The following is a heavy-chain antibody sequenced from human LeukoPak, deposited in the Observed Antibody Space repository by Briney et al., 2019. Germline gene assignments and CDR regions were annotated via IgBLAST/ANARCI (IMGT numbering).Heavy chain of an antibody. CDR1: GYTLTELS. J-gene: IGHJ5*02. Sequence: WASVKVSCKVSGYTLTELSMHWVRQAPGKGLEWVGGFDPEDGETIYAQKFQGRVTMTEDTSTDTAYMELSSLRSEDVAVYYCATLVSVSMGIMAESINWFDPWGQGTLVTVSS. CDR3: ATLVSVSMGIMAESINWFDP. V-gene: IGHV1-24*01. CDR2: FDPEDGET. D-gene: IGHD3-16*01.